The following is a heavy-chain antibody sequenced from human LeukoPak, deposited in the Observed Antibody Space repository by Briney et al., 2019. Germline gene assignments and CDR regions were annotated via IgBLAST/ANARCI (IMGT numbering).Heavy chain of an antibody. CDR2: ISGNDVNT. J-gene: IGHJ4*02. D-gene: IGHD5-24*01. V-gene: IGHV3-23*01. Sequence: GGTLRLSCAASGFTFSAYGMSWVRPAPGKGLEWVSAISGNDVNTYYADSVKGRFTISRDNSKDSLYLQMNSLRAEDTAVYYCAKSRGWLQLWDYWGQGTLVTVSS. CDR3: AKSRGWLQLWDY. CDR1: GFTFSAYG.